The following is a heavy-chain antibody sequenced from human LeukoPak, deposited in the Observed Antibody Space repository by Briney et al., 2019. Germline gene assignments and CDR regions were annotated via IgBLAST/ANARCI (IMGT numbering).Heavy chain of an antibody. J-gene: IGHJ4*02. D-gene: IGHD3-22*01. CDR1: GGSISPYY. CDR3: ARATSTGYFYFDS. V-gene: IGHV4-59*01. Sequence: SETLSLTCTVSGGSISPYYWSWIRQPPGKRLEWIGYIYYSGSTNYKPSLKSRVTMSVDTSKNQFSLKVNSVTAADAAVYYCARATSTGYFYFDSWGQGTLVTVSS. CDR2: IYYSGST.